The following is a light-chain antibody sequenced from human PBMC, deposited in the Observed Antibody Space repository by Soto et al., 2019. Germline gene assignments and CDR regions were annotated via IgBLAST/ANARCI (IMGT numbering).Light chain of an antibody. V-gene: IGLV2-14*01. Sequence: QSVLTQPASVSGSPGQSITISCTGTSSDVGGYNYVSWYQQHPGKAPKLMIYGVSNRPSGVSNRFSGSKSGNTASLTISGLQAEDEADYYCSSYTSNSTPVVFGGGTKVTVL. J-gene: IGLJ2*01. CDR2: GVS. CDR3: SSYTSNSTPVV. CDR1: SSDVGGYNY.